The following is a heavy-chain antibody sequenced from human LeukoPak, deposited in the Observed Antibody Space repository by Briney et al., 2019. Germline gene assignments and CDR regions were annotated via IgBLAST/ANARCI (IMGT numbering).Heavy chain of an antibody. J-gene: IGHJ4*02. V-gene: IGHV3-23*01. Sequence: PGASLRLSCSASGFTFSSYAMGWVRQAPGKGLEWVSAISGSGGSTYYADSVKGRFTISRDNSKNTLYLQMNSLRAEDTAVYYCAKDLVSYYDSSGYYLFDYWGQGTLVTVSS. CDR1: GFTFSSYA. D-gene: IGHD3-22*01. CDR2: ISGSGGST. CDR3: AKDLVSYYDSSGYYLFDY.